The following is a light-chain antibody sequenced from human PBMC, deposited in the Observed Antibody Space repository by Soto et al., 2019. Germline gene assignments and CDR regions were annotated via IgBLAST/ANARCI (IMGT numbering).Light chain of an antibody. V-gene: IGLV2-14*03. CDR1: SSDVGGYNY. Sequence: QSALTQPASVSGSRGQSITISCTGTSSDVGGYNYVSWYQHHPGKVPQLMIYDVSNRPSGVSNRFSGSKSGNTASLTISGLQAEDEADYYCYSYTSSNTYVFGTGTKVTVL. J-gene: IGLJ1*01. CDR2: DVS. CDR3: YSYTSSNTYV.